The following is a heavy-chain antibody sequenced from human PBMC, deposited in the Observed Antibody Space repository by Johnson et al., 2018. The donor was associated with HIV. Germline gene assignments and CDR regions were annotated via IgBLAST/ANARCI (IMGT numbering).Heavy chain of an antibody. CDR3: AKEGRDCTGGVCYSLAFDI. Sequence: QVQLVESGGGVVQPGRSLRLSCAASGFTFSSYGMHWVRQAPGKGLEWVAVISYDGSNKYYADSVKGRFTISRDNSKNTLYLQRNSLRAEDTAVYYCAKEGRDCTGGVCYSLAFDIWGQGTMVTVSS. CDR1: GFTFSSYG. CDR2: ISYDGSNK. D-gene: IGHD2-8*02. J-gene: IGHJ3*02. V-gene: IGHV3-30*18.